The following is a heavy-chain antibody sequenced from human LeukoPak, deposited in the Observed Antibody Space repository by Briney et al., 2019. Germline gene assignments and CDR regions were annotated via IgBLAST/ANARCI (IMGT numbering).Heavy chain of an antibody. CDR1: GFTFSSYS. Sequence: PGGSLRLSCAASGFTFSSYSMNWVRQAPGKGLEWVSYISSSGSTIYYADSVKGRFTISRDNAKNSLYLQMNSLRAEDTAVYYCARDFWSGYCYWGQGTLVTVSS. D-gene: IGHD3-3*01. J-gene: IGHJ4*02. CDR2: ISSSGSTI. CDR3: ARDFWSGYCY. V-gene: IGHV3-48*04.